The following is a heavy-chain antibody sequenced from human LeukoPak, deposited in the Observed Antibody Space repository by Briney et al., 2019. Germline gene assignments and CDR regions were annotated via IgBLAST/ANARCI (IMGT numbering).Heavy chain of an antibody. Sequence: PSQTLSLTCTVSGGSISNYYWSWIRQPAGKGLEWIGRIYTSGSTNYNPSLKSRVTMSVDTSKNQFSLKLSSVTAADTAVYYCARGFDFWSGYYTPNYYGMDVWGQGTTVTVSS. D-gene: IGHD3-3*01. V-gene: IGHV4-4*07. CDR2: IYTSGST. CDR1: GGSISNYY. J-gene: IGHJ6*02. CDR3: ARGFDFWSGYYTPNYYGMDV.